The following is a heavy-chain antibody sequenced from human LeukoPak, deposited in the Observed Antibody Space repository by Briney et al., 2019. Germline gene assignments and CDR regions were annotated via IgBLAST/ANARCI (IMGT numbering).Heavy chain of an antibody. CDR1: GFTFSGYS. CDR2: ISGSGGST. D-gene: IGHD6-13*01. J-gene: IGHJ4*02. V-gene: IGHV3-23*01. CDR3: AKADSIAAAGLDY. Sequence: GGSLRLSCAASGFTFSGYSMNWVRQAPGKGLEWVSAISGSGGSTYYADSVKGRFTISRDNSKNTLYLQMNSLRAEDTAVYYCAKADSIAAAGLDYWGQGTLVTVSS.